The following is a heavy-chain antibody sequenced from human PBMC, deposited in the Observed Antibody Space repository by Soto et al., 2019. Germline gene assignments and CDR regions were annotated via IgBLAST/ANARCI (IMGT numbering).Heavy chain of an antibody. CDR3: ARVYYCSSTSCLWWFDP. Sequence: PSETLSLTCAVSGYSISSGYYWGWIRQPPGKGLEWIGSIYHSGSTYYNPSLKSRVTISVDTSKNQFSLKLSSVTAADTAVYYCARVYYCSSTSCLWWFDPWGQGTLVTVSS. CDR2: IYHSGST. CDR1: GYSISSGYY. J-gene: IGHJ5*02. D-gene: IGHD2-2*01. V-gene: IGHV4-38-2*01.